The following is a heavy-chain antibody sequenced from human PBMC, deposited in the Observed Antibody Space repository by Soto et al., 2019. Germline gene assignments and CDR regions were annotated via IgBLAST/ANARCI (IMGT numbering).Heavy chain of an antibody. CDR2: INSDGSDT. J-gene: IGHJ3*02. V-gene: IGHV3-74*01. Sequence: GGSLRLSCAASGFTFNSHWMHWVRQDPGKGLVWVSRINSDGSDTSSADSVKGRFTISRDNAKNTLYLQMNSLRADDTAVYYCARGSSSWRNALDIWGQGTMVTVSS. CDR1: GFTFNSHW. D-gene: IGHD6-13*01. CDR3: ARGSSSWRNALDI.